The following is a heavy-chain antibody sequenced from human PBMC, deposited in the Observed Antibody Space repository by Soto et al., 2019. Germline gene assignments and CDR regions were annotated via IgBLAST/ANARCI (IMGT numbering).Heavy chain of an antibody. J-gene: IGHJ4*02. D-gene: IGHD2-8*01. V-gene: IGHV3-72*01. CDR3: ARLMGTSFDL. CDR1: GFTFSDHH. CDR2: ARNGAHSYTT. Sequence: GGSLRLSCAASGFTFSDHHMDWVRQPPGKGLEWVGRARNGAHSYTTAYAASVEGRFAISRDDSKNTLSLQMNNLKTEDTAVYFCARLMGTSFDLWGPGTLVTVSS.